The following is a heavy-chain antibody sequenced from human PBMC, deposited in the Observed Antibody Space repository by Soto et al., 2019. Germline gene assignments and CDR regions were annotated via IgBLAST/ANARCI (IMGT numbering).Heavy chain of an antibody. CDR1: VASVRGYH. J-gene: IGHJ5*02. D-gene: IGHD1-1*01. Sequence: PSETLSLTCAVSVASVRGYHWSWIRQAAGKGLEWIGRVQMSGTTNYNPSLKTRVTMSLDKSKNEVSLRMTSVKAADTAVYFCAKDSSTMRWFDPWGQGILVTVSS. V-gene: IGHV4-4*07. CDR3: AKDSSTMRWFDP. CDR2: VQMSGTT.